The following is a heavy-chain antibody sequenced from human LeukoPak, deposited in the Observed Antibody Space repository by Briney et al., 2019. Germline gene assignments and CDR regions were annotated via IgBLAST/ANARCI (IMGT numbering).Heavy chain of an antibody. D-gene: IGHD3-16*01. CDR2: ITWNGGST. J-gene: IGHJ4*02. CDR1: RFSFDDHG. CDR3: VKDRSFNRGEPIDY. V-gene: IGHV3-20*04. Sequence: PGGSLRLSCAASRFSFDDHGMSWVRQAPGQGLEWVSGITWNGGSTGYADSVKGRFSISRDNAKDSLFLQMNSLRVDDTALYYCVKDRSFNRGEPIDYWGQGTLVVVSS.